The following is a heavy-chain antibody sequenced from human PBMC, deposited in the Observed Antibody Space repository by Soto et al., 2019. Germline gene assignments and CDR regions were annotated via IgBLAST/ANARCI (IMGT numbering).Heavy chain of an antibody. J-gene: IGHJ6*03. V-gene: IGHV1-69*04. Sequence: SVKVSCKASGYTFTSYCISWVRQAPGQRLERIGKISAIHGITNYAQKIQGRVTITADKSTSTAYMELSSLRSEDTAVYYCARDGLEYYYGSGSYRRPYYMDVWGKGTTVTVSS. D-gene: IGHD3-10*01. CDR1: GYTFTSYC. CDR2: ISAIHGIT. CDR3: ARDGLEYYYGSGSYRRPYYMDV.